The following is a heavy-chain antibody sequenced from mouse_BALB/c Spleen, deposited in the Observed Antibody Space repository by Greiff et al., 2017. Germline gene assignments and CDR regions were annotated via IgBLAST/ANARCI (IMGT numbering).Heavy chain of an antibody. Sequence: DVQLQESGPELVTPGQSVSISCKASGFSLTGYFINWVRQSPGKGLEWIGRINRYDGDTFYNQKFKGKTTLTVDKSSSTAHMVLLSLTSEDSAVYYCGRDDGYYCFDYWGQGTTLTVSS. CDR3: GRDDGYYCFDY. V-gene: IGHV1-20*01. D-gene: IGHD2-3*01. CDR2: INRYDGDT. J-gene: IGHJ2*01. CDR1: GFSLTGYF.